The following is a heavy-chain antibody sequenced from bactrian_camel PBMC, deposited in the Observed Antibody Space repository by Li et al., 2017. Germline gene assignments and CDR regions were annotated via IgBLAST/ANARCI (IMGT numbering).Heavy chain of an antibody. Sequence: HVQLVESGGGSVQPGGSLRLSCQASEYTDSTYCMGWFRQIPGKAREGIAGIRRDGDEYYADSVKGRFTISQDNAKNMVYLQMNSLKTEDTGVYYCATGYTRDGYSDYVPEGQGTQVTVS. CDR1: EYTDSTYC. V-gene: IGHV3S9*01. D-gene: IGHD4*01. J-gene: IGHJ4*01. CDR2: IRRDGDE.